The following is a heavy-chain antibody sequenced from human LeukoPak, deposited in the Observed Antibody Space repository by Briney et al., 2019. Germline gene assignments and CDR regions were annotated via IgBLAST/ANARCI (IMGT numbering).Heavy chain of an antibody. CDR1: GFTFRNYW. V-gene: IGHV3-7*01. J-gene: IGHJ4*02. CDR2: IKYGGSEM. CDR3: ARSRGLDY. Sequence: GGSLRLSCAGSGFTFRNYWMTWVRQAPGKGLEWVANIKYGGSEMYYVDSVKGRFTISRDNAMNSLYLQMNDLRAEDTAVYYCARSRGLDYWGQGTLVTVSS.